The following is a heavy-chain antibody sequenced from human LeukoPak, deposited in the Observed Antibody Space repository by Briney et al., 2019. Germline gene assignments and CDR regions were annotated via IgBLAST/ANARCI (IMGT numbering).Heavy chain of an antibody. CDR1: GGSISSYY. Sequence: TSETLSLTCTVSGGSISSYYWSWIRQPPGKGLEWIGYIYYSGSTDYNPSLESRVTISIDTSKNHFSLNLTAITAADTAIYYCARTGSGRDYYGMDVWGQGTSVTVSS. V-gene: IGHV4-59*01. J-gene: IGHJ6*02. D-gene: IGHD5-12*01. CDR2: IYYSGST. CDR3: ARTGSGRDYYGMDV.